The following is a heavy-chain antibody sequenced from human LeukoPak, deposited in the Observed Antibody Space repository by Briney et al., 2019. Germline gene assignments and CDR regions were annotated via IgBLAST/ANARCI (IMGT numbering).Heavy chain of an antibody. D-gene: IGHD1-14*01. V-gene: IGHV5-51*01. J-gene: IGHJ4*02. CDR1: GYSFTSYW. Sequence: GESLKISCKGSGYSFTSYWIGWVRQMPGKGLEWMGIIYPGDSDTRYSPSFQGQVTISADKSISTAYLQWSGLKASDTAMYYCARHPIGMSDPFDYWGQGTLVTVSS. CDR3: ARHPIGMSDPFDY. CDR2: IYPGDSDT.